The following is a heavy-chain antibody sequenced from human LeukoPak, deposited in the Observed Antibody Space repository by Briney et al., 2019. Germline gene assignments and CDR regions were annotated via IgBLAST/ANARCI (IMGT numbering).Heavy chain of an antibody. CDR2: IYTSGST. V-gene: IGHV4-61*02. J-gene: IGHJ5*02. D-gene: IGHD3-10*01. CDR1: GGSISSGSYY. CDR3: ARDTAYGSGKYWFDP. Sequence: SETLSLTCTVSGGSISSGSYYWSWIRQPAGKGLEWIGRIYTSGSTNYNPSLKSRVTISVDTSKNQFSLTLNSVTAADMAVYYCARDTAYGSGKYWFDPWGQGTLVTVSS.